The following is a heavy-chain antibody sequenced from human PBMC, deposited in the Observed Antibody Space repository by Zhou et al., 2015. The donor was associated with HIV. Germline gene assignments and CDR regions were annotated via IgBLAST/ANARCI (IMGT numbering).Heavy chain of an antibody. J-gene: IGHJ6*02. CDR1: GGTFSSYA. CDR2: IIPIFGTA. D-gene: IGHD3-10*01. Sequence: QVQLVQSGAEVKKPGSSVKVSCKASGGTFSSYAISWVRQAPGQGLEWMGGIIPIFGTANYAQKFQGRVTITADESTSTAYMELSSLRSEDTAVYYCARGRTGPYGGGYYGMDVWGQGTTVTVSS. CDR3: ARGRTGPYGGGYYGMDV. V-gene: IGHV1-69*12.